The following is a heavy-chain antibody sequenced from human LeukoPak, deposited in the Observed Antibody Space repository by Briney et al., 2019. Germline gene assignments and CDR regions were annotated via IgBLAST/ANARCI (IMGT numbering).Heavy chain of an antibody. CDR2: IYYSGTT. Sequence: SETLSLTCTVSGGSISSYYWTWIRQPPGKGLEWIGYIYYSGTTYYNPSLKSRVTISLDTSKNKFSLNLTSVNVADTAVYYCARRSGYCSSTSCSTPFDYWGQGTLVTVSS. CDR3: ARRSGYCSSTSCSTPFDY. J-gene: IGHJ4*02. D-gene: IGHD2-2*03. CDR1: GGSISSYY. V-gene: IGHV4-59*01.